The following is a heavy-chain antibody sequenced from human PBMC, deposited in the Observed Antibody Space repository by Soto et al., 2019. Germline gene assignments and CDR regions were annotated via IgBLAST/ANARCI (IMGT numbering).Heavy chain of an antibody. V-gene: IGHV3-9*01. CDR3: ATAIDI. CDR1: GFTFDDYA. CDR2: ISWNSGSI. Sequence: GGSLRLSCAASGFTFDDYAMHWVRQAPGNGLEWVSGISWNSGSIGYADSVKGRFTISRDNAKNSLYLQINSLRAEDTALYYCATAIDIWGPGTLDTVSS. J-gene: IGHJ4*02.